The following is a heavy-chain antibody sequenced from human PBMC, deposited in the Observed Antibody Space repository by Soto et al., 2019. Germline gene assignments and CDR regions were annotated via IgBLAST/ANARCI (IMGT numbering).Heavy chain of an antibody. Sequence: ASVKVSCKASGYTFTSYAMHWVRQAPGQRLEWMGWINAGNGNTKYSQKFQGRVTITRDTSASTAYMELSSLRSEDMAVYYCARYDILTGYYLYWGQGTLVTVSS. V-gene: IGHV1-3*01. D-gene: IGHD3-9*01. CDR1: GYTFTSYA. CDR3: ARYDILTGYYLY. CDR2: INAGNGNT. J-gene: IGHJ4*02.